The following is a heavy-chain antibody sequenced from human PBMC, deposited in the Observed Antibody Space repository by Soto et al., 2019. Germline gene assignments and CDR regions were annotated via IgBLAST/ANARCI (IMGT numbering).Heavy chain of an antibody. CDR2: IYYSGST. Sequence: SETLSLTCTVSGGSISSSSYYWGWIRQPPGKGLEWIGSIYYSGSTYYNPSLKSRVTISVDTSKNQFSLKLSSVTAADTAVYYCARQGEAARPDWFDPWGQGTLVTVSS. V-gene: IGHV4-39*01. J-gene: IGHJ5*02. D-gene: IGHD6-6*01. CDR3: ARQGEAARPDWFDP. CDR1: GGSISSSSYY.